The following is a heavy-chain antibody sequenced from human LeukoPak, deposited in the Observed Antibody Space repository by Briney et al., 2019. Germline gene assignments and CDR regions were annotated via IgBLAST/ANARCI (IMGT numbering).Heavy chain of an antibody. V-gene: IGHV4-39*01. CDR1: GGSISSSSYY. D-gene: IGHD1-26*01. CDR2: IYYSGST. Sequence: SETLSLTCTVSGGSISSSSYYWGWIRQPPGKGLEWIGSIYYSGSTYYNPSLKSRVTISVDTSKNQFSLKLSSVTAADTAVYYCARHGWETGAFDIWGQGTMVTVSS. CDR3: ARHGWETGAFDI. J-gene: IGHJ3*02.